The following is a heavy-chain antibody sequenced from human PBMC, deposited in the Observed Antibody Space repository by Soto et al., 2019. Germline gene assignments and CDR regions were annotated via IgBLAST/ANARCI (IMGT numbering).Heavy chain of an antibody. D-gene: IGHD3-10*01. CDR1: GGTFSSYT. CDR2: TITILGIA. CDR3: ARDSGYYGSGSQYGMDV. V-gene: IGHV1-69*08. J-gene: IGHJ6*02. Sequence: QVQLVQSGAEVKKPGSSVKVSCKASGGTFSSYTISWVRQAPGQGLEWMGRTITILGIANYAQEFQGRVTITADKSTSTADMELSSLRSEDTAVYYCARDSGYYGSGSQYGMDVWGQGTTVTVSS.